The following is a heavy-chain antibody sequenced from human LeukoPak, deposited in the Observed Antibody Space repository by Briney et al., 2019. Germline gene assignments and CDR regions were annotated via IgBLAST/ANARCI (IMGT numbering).Heavy chain of an antibody. Sequence: GGSLRLSCAGSGFTFSSYAMSWVRQAPGQELEWVSVISDSGDYTSYADSVRGRFTISRDNSRNTLYLQMISLRPEDTAVYYCAKDTSIGKYCTNGVCSPFDYWGKGTLVTVSS. J-gene: IGHJ4*02. CDR2: ISDSGDYT. D-gene: IGHD2-8*01. CDR3: AKDTSIGKYCTNGVCSPFDY. V-gene: IGHV3-23*01. CDR1: GFTFSSYA.